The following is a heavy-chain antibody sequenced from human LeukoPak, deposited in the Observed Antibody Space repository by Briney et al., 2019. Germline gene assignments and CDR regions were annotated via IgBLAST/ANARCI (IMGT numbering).Heavy chain of an antibody. V-gene: IGHV3-30*18. Sequence: GGSLRLSCAASGFTFSSYGMHWVRQAPGKGLEWVAVISYDGSNKYYADSVKGRFTISRDNSKNTLYLQMHSLRAEDTAVYYCAKLSSGWSYFDYWGQGTLVTVSS. CDR2: ISYDGSNK. D-gene: IGHD6-19*01. J-gene: IGHJ4*02. CDR3: AKLSSGWSYFDY. CDR1: GFTFSSYG.